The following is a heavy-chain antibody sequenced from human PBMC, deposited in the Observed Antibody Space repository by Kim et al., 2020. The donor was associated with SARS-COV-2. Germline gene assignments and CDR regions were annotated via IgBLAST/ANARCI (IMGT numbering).Heavy chain of an antibody. Sequence: GGSLRLSCAASGFTFSSYAMHWVRQAPGKGLEWVAVISYDGSNKYYADSVKGRFTISRDNSKNTLYLQMNSLRAEDTAVYYCARSRNDFDWAIADYYYYYGMDVWGQGTTVTVSS. CDR1: GFTFSSYA. J-gene: IGHJ6*02. CDR3: ARSRNDFDWAIADYYYYYGMDV. CDR2: ISYDGSNK. D-gene: IGHD3-9*01. V-gene: IGHV3-30*04.